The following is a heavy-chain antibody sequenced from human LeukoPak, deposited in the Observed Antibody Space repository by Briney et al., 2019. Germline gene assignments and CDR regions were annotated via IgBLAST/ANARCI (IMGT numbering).Heavy chain of an antibody. CDR2: ISGSGGDT. CDR1: GFTFSNFL. Sequence: RGSLRLSCAASGFTFSNFLMTWVRQAPGKGPEWVSAISGSGGDTYYADSVKGRFTISRDNSKNTLYLQMNSLRAEDTAVYYCAKKGATTGDFDYWGQGTLVTVSS. V-gene: IGHV3-23*01. J-gene: IGHJ4*02. D-gene: IGHD1-26*01. CDR3: AKKGATTGDFDY.